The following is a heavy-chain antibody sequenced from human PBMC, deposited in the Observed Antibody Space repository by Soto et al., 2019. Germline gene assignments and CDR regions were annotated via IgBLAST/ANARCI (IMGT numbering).Heavy chain of an antibody. CDR3: ARRAGGAVVWYYDL. CDR1: GFIFSNYA. D-gene: IGHD2-21*01. V-gene: IGHV3-23*01. J-gene: IGHJ2*01. Sequence: EEQLLESGGGVVQRGGSLRLSCAASGFIFSNYAMTWVRQAPGKWLEWVSRISGRGGSTYYADSVKARLTMSRVNSKNTLYLQMNSLSAEDPAIYYWARRAGGAVVWYYDLWGRGTLVTV. CDR2: ISGRGGST.